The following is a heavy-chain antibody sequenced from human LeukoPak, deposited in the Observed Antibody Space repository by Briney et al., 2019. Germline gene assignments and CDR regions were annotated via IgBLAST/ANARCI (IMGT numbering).Heavy chain of an antibody. CDR3: ARHYYGSGSYTTHNWFDP. Sequence: SGTLSLTCAVSGGSISSSNWWSWVRQPPGKGLEWIGEIYHSGSTYYNPSLKSRVTISVDTSKNQFSLKLSSVTAADTAVYYCARHYYGSGSYTTHNWFDPWGQGTLVTVSS. CDR2: IYHSGST. V-gene: IGHV4-4*02. J-gene: IGHJ5*02. D-gene: IGHD3-10*01. CDR1: GGSISSSNW.